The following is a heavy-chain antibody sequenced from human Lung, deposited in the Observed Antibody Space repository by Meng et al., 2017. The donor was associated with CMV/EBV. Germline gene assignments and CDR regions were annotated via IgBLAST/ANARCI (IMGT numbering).Heavy chain of an antibody. J-gene: IGHJ4*02. V-gene: IGHV4-31*03. D-gene: IGHD5-24*01. Sequence: VQSQESGPGLVKPAQTLSLTCTVSGGSIGSGGYYCSWIRQHPGKGLEWIGYIYYTGSTFYNPSLKSRVTISVDTSKNQFSLKLIPATAADTAVYYCAREAGRDGYATPKFDYWGQGTLVTVSS. CDR2: IYYTGST. CDR3: AREAGRDGYATPKFDY. CDR1: GGSIGSGGYY.